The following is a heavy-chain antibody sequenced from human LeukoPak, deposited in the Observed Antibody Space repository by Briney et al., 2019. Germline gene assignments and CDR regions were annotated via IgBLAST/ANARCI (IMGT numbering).Heavy chain of an antibody. CDR2: IYYSGST. J-gene: IGHJ4*02. D-gene: IGHD3-3*01. V-gene: IGHV4-39*07. CDR3: ASADDFWSGRY. Sequence: SETLSLACTVSGGSISSSSYYWGWLRQPPGKGLEWIGSIYYSGSTYYNPSLKSRVTISVDASKNQFSLKLSSVTAADTAVYYCASADDFWSGRYWGQGTLVTVSS. CDR1: GGSISSSSYY.